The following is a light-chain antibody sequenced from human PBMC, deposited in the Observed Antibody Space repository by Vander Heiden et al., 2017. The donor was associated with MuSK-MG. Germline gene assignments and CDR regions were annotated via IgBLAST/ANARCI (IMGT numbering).Light chain of an antibody. CDR2: WAS. Sequence: DIVMTQSPDSLTVSLGERATINCKSSQSVLYSYNNKNYLSWYQQKPGQPPKLLIYWASTRESGVPDRFSGSGSGTDFTLTIISLRSEDAAVYYCLQVASTRLTFGGGTKVEIK. V-gene: IGKV4-1*01. J-gene: IGKJ4*01. CDR1: QSVLYSYNNKNY. CDR3: LQVASTRLT.